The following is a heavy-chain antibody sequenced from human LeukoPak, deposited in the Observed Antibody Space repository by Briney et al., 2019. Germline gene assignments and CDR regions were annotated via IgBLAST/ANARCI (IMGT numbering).Heavy chain of an antibody. CDR3: ARVTFITMIVVVITYFDY. CDR1: GESFSGYY. J-gene: IGHJ4*02. Sequence: SETLSLTCDVYGESFSGYYWSWIRQPPGKGLEWIGEINHSGSTNYNPSLKSRVTMSVDTSKIQFSLKLSSVTAADTAVYYCARVTFITMIVVVITYFDYWGQGTLVTVSS. D-gene: IGHD3-22*01. CDR2: INHSGST. V-gene: IGHV4-34*01.